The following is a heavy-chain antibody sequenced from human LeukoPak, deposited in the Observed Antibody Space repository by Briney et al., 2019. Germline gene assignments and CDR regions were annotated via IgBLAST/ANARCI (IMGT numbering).Heavy chain of an antibody. Sequence: SETLSLTCAVSGGSISSGGYSWGWIRQPPGKGLEWIGSIYYSGSTYYNPSLKSRVTISVDTSKNQFSLKLSSVTAADTAVYYCASYSSGWYSSWFDPWGQGTLVTVSS. D-gene: IGHD6-19*01. CDR3: ASYSSGWYSSWFDP. V-gene: IGHV4-39*01. CDR2: IYYSGST. J-gene: IGHJ5*02. CDR1: GGSISSGGYS.